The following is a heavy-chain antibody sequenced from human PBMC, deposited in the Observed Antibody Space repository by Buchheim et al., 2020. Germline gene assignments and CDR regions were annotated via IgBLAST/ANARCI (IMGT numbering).Heavy chain of an antibody. Sequence: EVQLVESGGVVVQPGGSLRLSCAASGFTFDDYTMHWVRQAPGKGLEWVSLISWDGGSTYYADSVKGRFTISRDNSKTSLYLQMNSLRTEDTALYYCAKDTYSGYEWRYYYYGMDVWGQGTT. V-gene: IGHV3-43*01. CDR2: ISWDGGST. CDR3: AKDTYSGYEWRYYYYGMDV. CDR1: GFTFDDYT. J-gene: IGHJ6*02. D-gene: IGHD5-12*01.